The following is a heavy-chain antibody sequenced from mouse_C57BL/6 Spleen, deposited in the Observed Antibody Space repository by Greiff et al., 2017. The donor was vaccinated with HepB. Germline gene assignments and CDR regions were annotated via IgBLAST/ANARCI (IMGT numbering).Heavy chain of an antibody. CDR2: IDPETGGT. J-gene: IGHJ3*01. CDR3: TYGSSYWFAY. V-gene: IGHV1-15*01. CDR1: GYTFTDYE. Sequence: QVQLKESGAELVRPGASVTLSCKASGYTFTDYEMHWVKQTPVHGLEWIGAIDPETGGTAYNQKFKGKAILTADKSSSPAYMELRRLTSEDSAVYYCTYGSSYWFAYWGQGTLVTVSA. D-gene: IGHD1-1*01.